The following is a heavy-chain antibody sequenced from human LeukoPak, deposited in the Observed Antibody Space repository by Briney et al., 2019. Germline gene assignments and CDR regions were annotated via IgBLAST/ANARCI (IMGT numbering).Heavy chain of an antibody. D-gene: IGHD6-13*01. Sequence: GESPRLSCATSGFTLSNFWMNWVRQAPGKGLEWVANIEDDGNKKNYVDSVKGRFTISRDNVKNSIYLQMNSLRADDTAVYYCARGRGIALWGQGTLVTVSS. V-gene: IGHV3-7*01. J-gene: IGHJ4*02. CDR2: IEDDGNKK. CDR1: GFTLSNFW. CDR3: ARGRGIAL.